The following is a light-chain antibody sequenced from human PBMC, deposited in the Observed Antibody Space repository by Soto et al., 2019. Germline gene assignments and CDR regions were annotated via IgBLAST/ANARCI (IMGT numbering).Light chain of an antibody. CDR1: QDIRND. CDR2: DAS. CDR3: QQRSNWPLT. Sequence: EIVMTQSPDTLSVSPGERATLSCRTSQDIRNDLAWYQQKPGQAPRLLIYDASNRATGIPARFSGSGSGTDFTLTISSLEPEDFAVYYCQQRSNWPLTFGGGTKVDIK. V-gene: IGKV3-11*01. J-gene: IGKJ4*01.